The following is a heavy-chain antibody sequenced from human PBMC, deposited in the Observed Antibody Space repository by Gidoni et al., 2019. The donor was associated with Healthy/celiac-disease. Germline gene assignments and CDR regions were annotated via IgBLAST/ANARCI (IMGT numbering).Heavy chain of an antibody. J-gene: IGHJ6*02. CDR3: ARDRPIAVAGYYYGMDV. Sequence: QVQLVQSGAEVKKPGASVKVSCKASGYTFTSYYMHWVRQAPGQGLEWMGIINPSGGSTSYAQKFQGRVTMTRDTSTSTVYMELSSLRSEDTAVYYCARDRPIAVAGYYYGMDVWGQGTTVTVSS. V-gene: IGHV1-46*01. D-gene: IGHD6-19*01. CDR2: INPSGGST. CDR1: GYTFTSYY.